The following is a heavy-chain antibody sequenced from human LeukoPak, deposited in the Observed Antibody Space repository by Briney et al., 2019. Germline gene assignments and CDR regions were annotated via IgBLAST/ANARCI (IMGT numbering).Heavy chain of an antibody. D-gene: IGHD2-21*02. CDR3: ARAEPVVTAIDY. Sequence: GASVKVSCKASGYTFTGHYMHWVRQAPGQGLEWMGWINPNSGGTNYAQKFQGRVTMTRDTSISTAYMELSRLRSDDTAVYYCARAEPVVTAIDYWGQGTLVAVSS. CDR1: GYTFTGHY. V-gene: IGHV1-2*02. J-gene: IGHJ4*02. CDR2: INPNSGGT.